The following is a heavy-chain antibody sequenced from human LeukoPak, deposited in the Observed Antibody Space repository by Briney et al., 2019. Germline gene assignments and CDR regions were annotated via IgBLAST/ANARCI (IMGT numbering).Heavy chain of an antibody. CDR3: AKLVLTLVEWLPYYLDY. CDR1: GFTFSSYA. J-gene: IGHJ4*02. V-gene: IGHV3-23*01. CDR2: ISGSGGST. D-gene: IGHD3-3*01. Sequence: GGSLRLSCAASGFTFSSYAMSWVRQAPGKGLEWVSAISGSGGSTYYADSVKGRFTISRDNSKNTLYLQMNSLRAEDTAVYYCAKLVLTLVEWLPYYLDYWGQGTLVTASS.